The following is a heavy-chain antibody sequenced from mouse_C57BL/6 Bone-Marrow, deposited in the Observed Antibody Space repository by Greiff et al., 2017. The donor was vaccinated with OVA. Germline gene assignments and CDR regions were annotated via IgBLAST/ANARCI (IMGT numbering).Heavy chain of an antibody. J-gene: IGHJ2*01. CDR2: IHPNSGST. V-gene: IGHV1-64*01. CDR3: ARRGYYYGSSQL. Sequence: QVQLQQSGAELVKPGASVKLSCKASGYTFTSYWMHWVKQRPGQGLEWIGMIHPNSGSTNYNEKFKSKATLTVDKSSSTAYMQLSSLTSEDSAVYDCARRGYYYGSSQLWGQGTTLTVSS. CDR1: GYTFTSYW. D-gene: IGHD1-1*01.